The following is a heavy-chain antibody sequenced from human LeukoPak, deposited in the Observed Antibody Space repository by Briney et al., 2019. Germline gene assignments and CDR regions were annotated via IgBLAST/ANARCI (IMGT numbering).Heavy chain of an antibody. CDR1: GGSFSGYY. D-gene: IGHD3-3*01. CDR3: ARSGYDFWSGYSQYFQH. CDR2: INHSGST. V-gene: IGHV4-34*01. Sequence: PSETLSLTCAVYGGSFSGYYWSWIRQPPGKGLEWIGEINHSGSTNYNTSLKSRVTISVDTSKNQFSLKLSSVTAADTAVYYCARSGYDFWSGYSQYFQHWGQGTLVTVSS. J-gene: IGHJ1*01.